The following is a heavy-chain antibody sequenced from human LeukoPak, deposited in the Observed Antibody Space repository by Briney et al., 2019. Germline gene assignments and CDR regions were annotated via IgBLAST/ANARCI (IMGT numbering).Heavy chain of an antibody. Sequence: ASVKVSCKASGYTFTSYDINWVRQATGQGLEWMGWMNPNSGNTGYAQKFQGRVTITTNTSISTAYMELSSLRSEDTAVYYCARVFYYDYVWGSYRHYYFDYWGQGTLVTVSS. J-gene: IGHJ4*02. CDR2: MNPNSGNT. V-gene: IGHV1-8*03. CDR3: ARVFYYDYVWGSYRHYYFDY. CDR1: GYTFTSYD. D-gene: IGHD3-16*02.